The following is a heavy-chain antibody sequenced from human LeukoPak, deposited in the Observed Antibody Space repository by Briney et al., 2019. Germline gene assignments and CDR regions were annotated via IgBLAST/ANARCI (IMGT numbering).Heavy chain of an antibody. Sequence: SETLSLTCTVSGGSINSYYWSWIRQPAGKGLEWIGRIYSSGSTDYNPSLKSRVSMSVDTSKNQFSLKLTSVTAADTAVYYCARGGKATVVTMWGQGILVTVSS. CDR3: ARGGKATVVTM. J-gene: IGHJ4*02. CDR1: GGSINSYY. V-gene: IGHV4-4*07. CDR2: IYSSGST. D-gene: IGHD4-23*01.